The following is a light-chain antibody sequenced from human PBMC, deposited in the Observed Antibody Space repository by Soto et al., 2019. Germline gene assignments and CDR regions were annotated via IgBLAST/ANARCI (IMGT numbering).Light chain of an antibody. CDR1: SSDVGSYNL. V-gene: IGLV2-23*03. CDR2: EGS. CDR3: CSYAGSSTFLV. J-gene: IGLJ2*01. Sequence: QPVLTQPASVSGSPGQSITISCTGTSSDVGSYNLVSWYQQHPGKAPKLMIYEGSKRPSGVSNRFSGSKSGNTASLTISGLQAEDEADYYCCSYAGSSTFLVFGGGTQLTVL.